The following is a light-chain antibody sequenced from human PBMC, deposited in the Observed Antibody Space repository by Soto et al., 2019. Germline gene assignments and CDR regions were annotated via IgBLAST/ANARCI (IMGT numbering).Light chain of an antibody. Sequence: DIVMTQSPDSLAVSLGERATINCKSSQSVLYSSNNKNYLAWYQQKPGQPPKLLIYWASTRESGVPDRFSGSGSGTDFTLTISRLQAEDVAVYYCQQYYSRETFCQGTKVEIK. CDR2: WAS. CDR3: QQYYSRET. V-gene: IGKV4-1*01. J-gene: IGKJ1*01. CDR1: QSVLYSSNNKNY.